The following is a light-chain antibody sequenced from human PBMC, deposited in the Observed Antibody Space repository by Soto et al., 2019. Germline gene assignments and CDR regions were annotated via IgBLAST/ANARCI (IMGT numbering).Light chain of an antibody. J-gene: IGKJ2*01. Sequence: DIQMTQSPSSLSASVRDRVTITCRASQTISTHLNWYQQKPGKAPKLLIYDASTLQSEVPSRFSGSGSGTDFTLTINSLQPEDFATYYCQQSLTIPYTFGQGTKLEIK. CDR1: QTISTH. CDR3: QQSLTIPYT. CDR2: DAS. V-gene: IGKV1-39*01.